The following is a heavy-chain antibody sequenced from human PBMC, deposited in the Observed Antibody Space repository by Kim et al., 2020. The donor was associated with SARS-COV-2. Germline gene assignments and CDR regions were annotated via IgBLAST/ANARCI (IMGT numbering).Heavy chain of an antibody. J-gene: IGHJ4*02. CDR3: ARKAAAGYYFDY. Sequence: NYAQKVQGRVTMTRDTSISTAYMELSRLRSDDTAVYYCARKAAAGYYFDYWGQGTLVTVSS. V-gene: IGHV1-2*02. D-gene: IGHD6-13*01.